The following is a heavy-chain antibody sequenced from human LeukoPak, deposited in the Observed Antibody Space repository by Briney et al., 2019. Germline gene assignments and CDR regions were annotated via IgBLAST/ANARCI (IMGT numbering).Heavy chain of an antibody. J-gene: IGHJ4*02. CDR3: ARGRGRYYDSSGYPGYFDY. D-gene: IGHD3-22*01. CDR2: INHSGST. Sequence: SETLSLTCAVYSGSFSGYYWSWIRQPPGRGLEWIGEINHSGSTNYNPSLKSRVTISVDTSKNQFSLKLSSVTTADTAVYYCARGRGRYYDSSGYPGYFDYWGQGTLVTVSS. CDR1: SGSFSGYY. V-gene: IGHV4-34*01.